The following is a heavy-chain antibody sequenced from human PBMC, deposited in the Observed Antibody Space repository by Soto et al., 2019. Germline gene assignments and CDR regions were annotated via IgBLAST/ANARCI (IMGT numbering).Heavy chain of an antibody. CDR3: ARDTVSSWPYNWFDP. V-gene: IGHV1-2*02. CDR2: INPNSGGT. D-gene: IGHD6-13*01. CDR1: GYTFTGYY. J-gene: IGHJ5*02. Sequence: QVQLVQSGAEVKKPGASVKVSCKASGYTFTGYYMHWVRQAPGQGLEWMGWINPNSGGTNYAQKFQGRVTMTRDTSISTDYMELSRLRSDDTAVYYCARDTVSSWPYNWFDPWGQGTLVTVSS.